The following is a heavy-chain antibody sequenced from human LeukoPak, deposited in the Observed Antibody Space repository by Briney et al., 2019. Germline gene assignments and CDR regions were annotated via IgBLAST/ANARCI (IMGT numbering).Heavy chain of an antibody. V-gene: IGHV3-30*02. J-gene: IGHJ4*02. CDR2: IHYDSSTE. CDR1: GFAFSSYG. CDR3: ARGGSGNWNAPFDY. Sequence: GGSLRLSCAASGFAFSSYGMHWVRQAPGKGLEWVAYIHYDSSTEDYADSVKGRFTISRDNAKNSLYLQMNSLRAEDTAVYYCARGGSGNWNAPFDYWGQGILVTVSS. D-gene: IGHD1-1*01.